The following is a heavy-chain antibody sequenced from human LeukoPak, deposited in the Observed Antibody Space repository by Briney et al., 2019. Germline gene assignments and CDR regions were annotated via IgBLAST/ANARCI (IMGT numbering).Heavy chain of an antibody. CDR3: ARDFYYYGSGSYLFDY. J-gene: IGHJ4*02. Sequence: GASVKVSCKASGYTFTSYGISWVRQAPGQGLEWMGWLSDYNGNTNYAQKLQGRVTMTTDTSTSTAYMELRSLRSDDTAVYYCARDFYYYGSGSYLFDYWGQGTLVTVSS. CDR2: LSDYNGNT. D-gene: IGHD3-10*01. V-gene: IGHV1-18*01. CDR1: GYTFTSYG.